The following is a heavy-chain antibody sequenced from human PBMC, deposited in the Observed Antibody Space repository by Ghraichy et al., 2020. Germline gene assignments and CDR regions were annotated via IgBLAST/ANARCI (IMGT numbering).Heavy chain of an antibody. Sequence: GGSLRLSCATSGFTFSDVFIDWVRQAPGKGLEWIGRSKNRPHSFVTEYAASLIGRFTISRDESKNSVFLHMSSLKTEDTAVYYCAAIRDFYGDWGQGTMVTVSS. CDR3: AAIRDFYGD. CDR1: GFTFSDVF. V-gene: IGHV3-72*01. D-gene: IGHD2-21*02. J-gene: IGHJ4*02. CDR2: SKNRPHSFVT.